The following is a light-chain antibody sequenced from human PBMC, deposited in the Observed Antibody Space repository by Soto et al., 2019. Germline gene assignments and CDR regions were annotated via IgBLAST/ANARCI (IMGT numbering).Light chain of an antibody. V-gene: IGKV3-20*01. J-gene: IGKJ2*01. CDR1: QNVDSTY. CDR2: ATS. CDR3: LQDYNYPYT. Sequence: EIVLTQSPGTLSLSPGETATLSCRASQNVDSTYLAWYQQKPGLPPTLLIYATSTRAAGIPDRFSGSGSGTDFTLTIDRLELEDFATYYCLQDYNYPYTFGQGTKLEVK.